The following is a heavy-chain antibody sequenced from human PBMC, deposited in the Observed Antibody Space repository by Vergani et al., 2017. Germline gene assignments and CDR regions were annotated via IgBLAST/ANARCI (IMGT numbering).Heavy chain of an antibody. CDR1: GGSFTDYY. D-gene: IGHD2-15*01. V-gene: IGHV4-34*01. CDR3: ASIARAPTRRTPPPDY. CDR2: VNHGVST. J-gene: IGHJ4*02. Sequence: QVQLQEWGAGLLKTSETLSLPCGVSGGSFTDYYCSWIRQAPGMGLEWIGEVNHGVSTNYNPSLKSRVSISVDTSKNQFSLQLTSVTAADSALYFCASIARAPTRRTPPPDYWGQGILVTVS.